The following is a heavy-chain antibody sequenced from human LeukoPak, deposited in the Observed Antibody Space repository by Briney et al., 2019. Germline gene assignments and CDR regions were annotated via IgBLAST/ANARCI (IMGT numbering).Heavy chain of an antibody. Sequence: GATVKISCKVSGYTFTDYYMHWVQQTPGKGLEWMGLVDPEDGETIYAERFQGRVTITADTTRDTAYMEVSSLRSEDTAVYYCATGKRVGAIDYWGQGTLVTVSS. CDR2: VDPEDGET. CDR3: ATGKRVGAIDY. J-gene: IGHJ4*02. V-gene: IGHV1-69-2*01. CDR1: GYTFTDYY. D-gene: IGHD1-26*01.